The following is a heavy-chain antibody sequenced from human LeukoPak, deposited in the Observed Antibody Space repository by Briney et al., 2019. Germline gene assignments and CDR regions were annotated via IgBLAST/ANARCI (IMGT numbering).Heavy chain of an antibody. CDR2: IYYSGST. CDR1: GGSISSGDYY. V-gene: IGHV4-30-4*08. CDR3: ARVVWGIAAAGYYFDY. Sequence: PSETLSLTCTVSGGSISSGDYYWSWIRQPPGKGLEWIGCIYYSGSTYYNPSLKSRVTISVDTSKNQFSLKLSSVTAADTAVYYCARVVWGIAAAGYYFDYWGQGTLVTVSS. D-gene: IGHD6-13*01. J-gene: IGHJ4*02.